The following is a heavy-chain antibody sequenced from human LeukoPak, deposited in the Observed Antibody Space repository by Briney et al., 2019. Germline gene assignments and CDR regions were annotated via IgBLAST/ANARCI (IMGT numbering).Heavy chain of an antibody. V-gene: IGHV4-59*08. CDR2: IYYSGST. D-gene: IGHD6-13*01. J-gene: IGHJ5*02. CDR1: GGSISSYY. CDR3: ARHLGSSWYFSFDP. Sequence: SETLSLTCTVSGGSISSYYWSWIRQPPGKGLEWIGYIYYSGSTNYNPSLKSRVTISVDTSKNQFSLKLRSVTAADTAVYYCARHLGSSWYFSFDPWGQGTLVTVSS.